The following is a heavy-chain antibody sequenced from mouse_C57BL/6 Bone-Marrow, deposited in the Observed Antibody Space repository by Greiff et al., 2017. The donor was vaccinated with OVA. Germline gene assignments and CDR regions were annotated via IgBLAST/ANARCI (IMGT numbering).Heavy chain of an antibody. V-gene: IGHV7-1*01. CDR3: ARDATAEAMDY. CDR1: GFTFSDFY. CDR2: SRNKANDYTT. Sequence: EVQRVESGGGLVQSGRSLRLSCATSGFTFSDFYMEWVRQAPGKGLEWIAASRNKANDYTTEYSASVKGRFIVSRDTSQSILYLQMNALKAEDTAIYYCARDATAEAMDYWGQGTSVTVSS. J-gene: IGHJ4*01. D-gene: IGHD1-2*01.